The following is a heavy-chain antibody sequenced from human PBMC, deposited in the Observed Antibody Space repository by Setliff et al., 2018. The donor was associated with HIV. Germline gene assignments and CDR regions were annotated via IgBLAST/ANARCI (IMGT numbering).Heavy chain of an antibody. CDR1: GHTPRHYG. CDR3: ARDVYFTFSGEVIRHYLDV. Sequence: SVKVSCKASGHTPRHYGINWIRQAPGQGLEWVGSLIPVLGEPHYAPRFQGRVTITADDSTNTAYLELSNLRFDDTATYYCARDVYFTFSGEVIRHYLDVWGKGTTVTVSS. CDR2: LIPVLGEP. D-gene: IGHD3-3*01. J-gene: IGHJ6*03. V-gene: IGHV1-69*11.